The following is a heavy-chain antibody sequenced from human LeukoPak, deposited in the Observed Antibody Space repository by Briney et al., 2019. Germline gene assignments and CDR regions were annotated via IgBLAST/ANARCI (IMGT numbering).Heavy chain of an antibody. D-gene: IGHD3-10*01. CDR3: ARTAYHSHYNSGNYIYYYYMDV. CDR2: IYYSGST. CDR1: GFTFSSYW. Sequence: GSLRLSCAASGFTFSSYWMSWVRQAPGKGLEWIGYIYYSGSTNYNPSLKSRVTISVDTSKNQFSLKVRSVTAADTAVYYCARTAYHSHYNSGNYIYYYYMDVWGRGTTVTISS. V-gene: IGHV4-59*01. J-gene: IGHJ6*03.